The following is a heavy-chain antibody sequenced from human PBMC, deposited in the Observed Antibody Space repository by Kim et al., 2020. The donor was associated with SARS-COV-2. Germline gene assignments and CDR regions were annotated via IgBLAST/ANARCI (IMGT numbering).Heavy chain of an antibody. Sequence: GGSLRLSCVASGFTLSSYEVNWVRLAPGTGLEWVSYISHSGSTTAYADSVRGRFTISRDNAKDSLYLQLNSSRVEDTAVYYCSRSLLLQRWSTRYSGLDVWGEGTALTVSS. D-gene: IGHD2-15*01. V-gene: IGHV3-48*03. J-gene: IGHJ6*04. CDR1: GFTLSSYE. CDR2: ISHSGSTT. CDR3: SRSLLLQRWSTRYSGLDV.